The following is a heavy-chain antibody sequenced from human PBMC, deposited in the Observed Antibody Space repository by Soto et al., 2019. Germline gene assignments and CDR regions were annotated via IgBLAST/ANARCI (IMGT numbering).Heavy chain of an antibody. CDR1: GFTFSSYG. J-gene: IGHJ4*02. V-gene: IGHV3-30*18. D-gene: IGHD1-26*01. CDR3: AKDAGGSSYFDY. CDR2: ISYDGSNE. Sequence: QVQLVESGGGVVQPGRSLRLSCAASGFTFSSYGMHWVRQAPGKGLEWVAVISYDGSNEYYADSVKGRFTISRDNSKNTLYLQMNSLRAEDTAVYYCAKDAGGSSYFDYWGQGNLGTVSS.